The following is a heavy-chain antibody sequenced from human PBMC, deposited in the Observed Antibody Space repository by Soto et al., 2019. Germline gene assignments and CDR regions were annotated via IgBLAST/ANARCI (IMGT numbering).Heavy chain of an antibody. CDR3: ARGLLGYCSGGSCSSGSWFDP. Sequence: ASVKVSCKASGYTFTSYGISWVRQPPGQGLEGMGWISAYNGNTNYAQKLQGRVTMTTDTSTSTAYMELRSLRSDDTAVYYCARGLLGYCSGGSCSSGSWFDPWGQGTLVTVS. V-gene: IGHV1-18*01. CDR2: ISAYNGNT. J-gene: IGHJ5*02. D-gene: IGHD2-15*01. CDR1: GYTFTSYG.